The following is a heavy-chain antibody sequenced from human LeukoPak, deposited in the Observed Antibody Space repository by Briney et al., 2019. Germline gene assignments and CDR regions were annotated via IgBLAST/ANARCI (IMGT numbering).Heavy chain of an antibody. V-gene: IGHV4-31*03. Sequence: SQTLSLTCSVSGGSISSGTFYWNWIRQHPGKGLEWIGYIDYSGKTYYKPSLKSRLTISRDTSKNQLSLRLTSVTAADTAVYYCARGYPFFDFWGQEPWSPSPQ. D-gene: IGHD5-18*01. J-gene: IGHJ5*01. CDR3: ARGYPFFDF. CDR1: GGSISSGTFY. CDR2: IDYSGKT.